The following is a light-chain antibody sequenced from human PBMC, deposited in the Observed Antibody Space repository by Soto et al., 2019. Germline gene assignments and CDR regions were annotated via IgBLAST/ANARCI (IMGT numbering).Light chain of an antibody. CDR2: DAS. CDR1: QSVSSY. CDR3: QQRSDWPST. J-gene: IGKJ4*01. Sequence: EIVLTQSPATLSLSPGNRATLSCSASQSVSSYLAWYQQKPGQAPRLLIYDASTCAAGIPSRFSGSGSGTDLTRTTTGLEPEDFAVYYCQQRSDWPSTFGGGTKVEIK. V-gene: IGKV3-11*01.